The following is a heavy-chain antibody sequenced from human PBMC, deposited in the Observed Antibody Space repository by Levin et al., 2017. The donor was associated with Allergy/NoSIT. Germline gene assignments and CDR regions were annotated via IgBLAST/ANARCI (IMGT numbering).Heavy chain of an antibody. J-gene: IGHJ6*02. V-gene: IGHV4-59*01. D-gene: IGHD3-10*01. Sequence: SETLSLTCTVSGGSISSYYWSWIRQPPGKGLEWIGYIYYSGSTNYNPSLKSRVTISVDTSKNQFSLKLSSVTAADTAVYYCARIYGSGFFDVWGQGTTVTVSS. CDR2: IYYSGST. CDR3: ARIYGSGFFDV. CDR1: GGSISSYY.